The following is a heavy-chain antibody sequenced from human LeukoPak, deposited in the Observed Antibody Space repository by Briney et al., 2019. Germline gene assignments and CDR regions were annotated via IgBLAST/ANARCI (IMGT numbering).Heavy chain of an antibody. D-gene: IGHD6-13*01. J-gene: IGHJ4*02. V-gene: IGHV1-8*01. CDR3: GRASSRGIAAAGTTLGY. Sequence: ASVKVSCKASGYTFTSYDINWVRQATGQGLEWMGWMNPNSGNTGYAQKFQGRVTMTRNTSISTAYMELSSLRSEDTAVYYCGRASSRGIAAAGTTLGYWGQGTLVTVSS. CDR2: MNPNSGNT. CDR1: GYTFTSYD.